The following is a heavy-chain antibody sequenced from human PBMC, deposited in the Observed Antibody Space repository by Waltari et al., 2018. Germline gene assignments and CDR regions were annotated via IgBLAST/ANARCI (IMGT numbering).Heavy chain of an antibody. CDR3: ARSAAARAFDI. CDR1: GGSISSYY. Sequence: QVQLQESGPGLVKPSETLSLTCTVAGGSISSYYWSWIRQPPGKGLEWIGYIYYSGSTNYNPSLKSRVTISVDTSKNQFSLKLSSVTAADTAVYYCARSAAARAFDIWGQGTMVTVSS. CDR2: IYYSGST. V-gene: IGHV4-59*01. J-gene: IGHJ3*02. D-gene: IGHD6-13*01.